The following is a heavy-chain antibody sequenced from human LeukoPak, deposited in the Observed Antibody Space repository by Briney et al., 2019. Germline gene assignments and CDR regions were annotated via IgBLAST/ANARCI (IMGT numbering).Heavy chain of an antibody. J-gene: IGHJ4*02. CDR3: ARDYDILTGYYRADY. V-gene: IGHV1-18*01. D-gene: IGHD3-9*01. Sequence: ASVKVSCKASGYTFTSYGISWVRQAPGQGLEWMGWTSAYNGNTNYAQKLQGRVTMTTDTSTSTAYMELRSLRSDDTAVYYCARDYDILTGYYRADYWGQGTLVTVSS. CDR2: TSAYNGNT. CDR1: GYTFTSYG.